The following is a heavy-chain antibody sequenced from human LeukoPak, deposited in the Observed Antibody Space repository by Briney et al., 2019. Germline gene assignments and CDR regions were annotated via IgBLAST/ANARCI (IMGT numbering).Heavy chain of an antibody. Sequence: ASVKVSCKTSGYTFTGYYMHWVRQAPGQGLEWMGWINPNSGGTNYAQKFQGRVTMTRDTSISTAYMEVSRLTSDDTAVFYCAREGSGYPYWGQGTLVTVSS. J-gene: IGHJ4*02. CDR3: AREGSGYPY. CDR2: INPNSGGT. V-gene: IGHV1-2*02. D-gene: IGHD5-12*01. CDR1: GYTFTGYY.